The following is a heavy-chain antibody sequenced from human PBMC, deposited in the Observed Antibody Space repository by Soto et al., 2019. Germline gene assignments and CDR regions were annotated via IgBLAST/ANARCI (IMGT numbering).Heavy chain of an antibody. CDR2: ISSSSSYI. Sequence: GGSLRLSCAASGFTFSSYSMNWVRQAPGKGLEWVSSISSSSSYIYYADSVKGRFTTSRDNAKNSLYLQMNSLRAEDTAVYYCARDRYCSGGSCYSLTVFDYWGQGTLVTVSS. CDR1: GFTFSSYS. CDR3: ARDRYCSGGSCYSLTVFDY. V-gene: IGHV3-21*01. J-gene: IGHJ4*02. D-gene: IGHD2-15*01.